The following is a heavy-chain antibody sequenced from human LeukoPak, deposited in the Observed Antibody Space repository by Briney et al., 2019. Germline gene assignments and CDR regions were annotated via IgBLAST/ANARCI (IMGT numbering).Heavy chain of an antibody. CDR2: IGGSNGIT. CDR1: RFTFNSYA. CDR3: AKDDSALYYGSSSYFDY. V-gene: IGHV3-23*01. D-gene: IGHD6-6*01. J-gene: IGHJ4*02. Sequence: GGSLRLSCAASRFTFNSYAMSWVRQAPGKGLEWVSVIGGSNGITFYVGSVKGRFTISRDNSKDTLYLQMNSLRAEDTAVYYCAKDDSALYYGSSSYFDYWGQGTLVTVSS.